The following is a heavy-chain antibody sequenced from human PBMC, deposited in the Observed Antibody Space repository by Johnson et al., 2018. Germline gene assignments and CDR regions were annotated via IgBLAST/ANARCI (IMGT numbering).Heavy chain of an antibody. CDR1: GGSISSYW. V-gene: IGHV4-59*01. CDR2: VYHNGST. J-gene: IGHJ1*01. Sequence: VQLLESGPGLVKPSETLSLTCTVSGGSISSYWWSWIRQPPGKGLEYIGYVYHNGSTIYNPSLASRVTIPIDTAKNQFSLKLRSVTTADTAMYYCGRGGEYFQDWGQGTLVTVSS. CDR3: GRGGEYFQD. D-gene: IGHD6-25*01.